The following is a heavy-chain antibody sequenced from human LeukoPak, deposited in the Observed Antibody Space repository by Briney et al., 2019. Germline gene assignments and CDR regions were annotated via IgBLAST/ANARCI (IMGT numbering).Heavy chain of an antibody. CDR1: GYSISSGYY. CDR2: IYHSGST. CDR3: ASGIAVAGTFFEATL. Sequence: SETLSLTCTVSGYSISSGYYWGWIRQPPGKGLEWIGSIYHSGSTYYNPSLKSRVTISVDTSKNQFSLKLSSVTAADTAVYYCASGIAVAGTFFEATLWGQGTLVTVSS. V-gene: IGHV4-38-2*02. J-gene: IGHJ4*02. D-gene: IGHD6-19*01.